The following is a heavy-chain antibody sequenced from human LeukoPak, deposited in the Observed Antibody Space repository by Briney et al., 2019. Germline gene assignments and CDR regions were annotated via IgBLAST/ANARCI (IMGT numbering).Heavy chain of an antibody. D-gene: IGHD2-15*01. CDR3: AHLGYCSGGSCLVFDY. J-gene: IGHJ4*02. Sequence: SGPTLVKPTQTLTLTCTFSGFSLSTSGVGVGWIRQLPGKALEWLALIYWDDDKRYSPSLKSRLTITKDTSKNQVVLTMTNMDPVDTATYYCAHLGYCSGGSCLVFDYWGQGTLVTVSS. CDR1: GFSLSTSGVG. V-gene: IGHV2-5*02. CDR2: IYWDDDK.